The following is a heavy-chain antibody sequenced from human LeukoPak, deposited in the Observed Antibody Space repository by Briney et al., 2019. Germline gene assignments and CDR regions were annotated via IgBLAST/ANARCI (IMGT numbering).Heavy chain of an antibody. CDR1: GFTFSSYA. D-gene: IGHD3-9*01. CDR3: AKEERYFDWLPNYYYYYGMDV. Sequence: GGSLRLSCAASGFTFSSYAMSWVRQAPGKGLEWVSAISGSGGSTYYADSVKGRFTISRDNSKNTLYLQMNSLRADGAAVYYCAKEERYFDWLPNYYYYYGMDVWGQGNTVTVSS. CDR2: ISGSGGST. J-gene: IGHJ6*02. V-gene: IGHV3-23*01.